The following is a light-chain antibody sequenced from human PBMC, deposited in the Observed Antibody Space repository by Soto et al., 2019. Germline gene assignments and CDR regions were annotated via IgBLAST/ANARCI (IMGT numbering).Light chain of an antibody. Sequence: DIVMTQSPLSLPVTPGEPSSISCRSSQILLHSNGYNYLDWYLQKPGQSPQLLIYLGSNRSSGVPDRFSGSGSGTDFTLKISRVEAEDVGVYYCMQALQTPRTFGGGTKVDI. CDR1: QILLHSNGYNY. V-gene: IGKV2-28*01. CDR2: LGS. CDR3: MQALQTPRT. J-gene: IGKJ4*01.